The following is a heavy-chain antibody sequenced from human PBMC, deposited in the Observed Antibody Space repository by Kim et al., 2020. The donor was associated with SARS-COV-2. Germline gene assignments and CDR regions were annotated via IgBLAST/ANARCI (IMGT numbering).Heavy chain of an antibody. V-gene: IGHV3-72*01. CDR3: GRVARAGTYIDV. J-gene: IGHJ6*03. Sequence: GGSLRLSCAASGFTSSDYFMDWVRQAPGKGLEWIGRSSNKDNNYSTEYAPSVKGRFSISSAESYHSLYLQMDSLKTADWSVYLCGRVARAGTYIDV. CDR1: GFTSSDYF. CDR2: SSNKDNNYST.